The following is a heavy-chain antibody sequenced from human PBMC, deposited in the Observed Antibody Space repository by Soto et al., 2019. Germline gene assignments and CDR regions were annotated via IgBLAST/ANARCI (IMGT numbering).Heavy chain of an antibody. V-gene: IGHV3-21*01. Sequence: GGSLRLSCAASGFTFRSYSMNWVRQAPGKGLEWVSSISSSSSYIYYADSVKGGFTISRDTAKNSLYLQMNSLSAEDTAVDYCARRLTTLYAFDIWGQGTMVTVSS. J-gene: IGHJ3*02. CDR3: ARRLTTLYAFDI. CDR2: ISSSSSYI. D-gene: IGHD4-4*01. CDR1: GFTFRSYS.